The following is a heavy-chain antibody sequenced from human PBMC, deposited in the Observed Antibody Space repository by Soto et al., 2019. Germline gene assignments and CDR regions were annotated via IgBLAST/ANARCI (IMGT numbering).Heavy chain of an antibody. CDR3: AKGQHCSSTSCYFYYYGMGV. Sequence: QVQLVESGGGVVQPGRSLRLSCAASGFTFNTYGMHWVRQSPGKGLEWVAVISYDGSNKYYADSVKGRLTISRDNSKNTLYLQMNSLRAEDTAVYYCAKGQHCSSTSCYFYYYGMGVWGQGTTVAVSS. CDR1: GFTFNTYG. J-gene: IGHJ6*02. V-gene: IGHV3-30*18. D-gene: IGHD2-2*01. CDR2: ISYDGSNK.